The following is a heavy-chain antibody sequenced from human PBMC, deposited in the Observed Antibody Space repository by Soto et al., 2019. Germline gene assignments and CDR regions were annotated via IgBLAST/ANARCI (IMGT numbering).Heavy chain of an antibody. Sequence: VELVESGGGLVQPGGSLRLSCAASGFTFSSYEMNWVRQAPGKGLDWVSYISSSGSTIYYADSVKGRFTISRDNAKNSLYLQMNSLRAEDTAVDYCARDGGYSGYVDKIFDYWGQGTLVTVSS. D-gene: IGHD5-12*01. V-gene: IGHV3-48*03. J-gene: IGHJ4*02. CDR1: GFTFSSYE. CDR3: ARDGGYSGYVDKIFDY. CDR2: ISSSGSTI.